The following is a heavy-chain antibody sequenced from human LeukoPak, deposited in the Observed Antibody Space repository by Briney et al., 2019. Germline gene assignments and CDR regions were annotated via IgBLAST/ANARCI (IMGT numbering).Heavy chain of an antibody. CDR2: ISYDGGNT. V-gene: IGHV3-30-3*01. CDR1: GFTFSSNA. Sequence: GRSLRLSCAASGFTFSSNAIHWVRQAPGKGLEWVAEISYDGGNTYYADSVKGRFTISRDNSKNTLYLQMNNLRAEDTAVYYCAKEGTGIHFDYWGQGTLVTVSS. J-gene: IGHJ4*02. CDR3: AKEGTGIHFDY. D-gene: IGHD1-1*01.